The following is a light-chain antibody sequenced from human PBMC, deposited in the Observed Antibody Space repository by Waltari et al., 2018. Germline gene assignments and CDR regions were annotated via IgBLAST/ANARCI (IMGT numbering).Light chain of an antibody. Sequence: EIVLTQSPATLSLSPGERSTHYCRASQSLDNFLAWYQQKPGQAPRLLIYESSNRATDIPARFSGSGSGTDFTLTISSLEPEDFAVYYCQQRSGWPPTFGGGTKVDI. CDR1: QSLDNF. CDR3: QQRSGWPPT. J-gene: IGKJ4*01. V-gene: IGKV3-11*01. CDR2: ESS.